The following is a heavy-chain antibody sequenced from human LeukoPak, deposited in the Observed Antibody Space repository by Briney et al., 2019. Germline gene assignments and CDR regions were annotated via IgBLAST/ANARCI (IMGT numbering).Heavy chain of an antibody. D-gene: IGHD5-24*01. CDR2: ISSSSSTI. V-gene: IGHV3-48*01. J-gene: IGHJ4*02. CDR1: GFTFSSYS. CDR3: ARAPMWNREYYFDY. Sequence: PGGSLRLSCAASGFTFSSYSMNWVRQAPGKGLEWVSYISSSSSTIYYADSVKGRFTISRDNAKNSLYLQMNSLRAEDTAVYYCARAPMWNREYYFDYWGQGTLVTVSS.